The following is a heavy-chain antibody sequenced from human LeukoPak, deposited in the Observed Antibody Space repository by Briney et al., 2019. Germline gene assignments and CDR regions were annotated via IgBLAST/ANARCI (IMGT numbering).Heavy chain of an antibody. V-gene: IGHV4-61*08. J-gene: IGHJ4*02. CDR1: GGSISSGGYS. Sequence: SETLSLTCAVSGGSISSGGYSWSWIRQPPGKGLEWIGYIYYSGSTNYNPSLKSRVTISVDTSKNQFSLKLSSVTAADTAVYYCARVPDYGGNWIFDYWGQGTLVTVSS. CDR3: ARVPDYGGNWIFDY. D-gene: IGHD4-23*01. CDR2: IYYSGST.